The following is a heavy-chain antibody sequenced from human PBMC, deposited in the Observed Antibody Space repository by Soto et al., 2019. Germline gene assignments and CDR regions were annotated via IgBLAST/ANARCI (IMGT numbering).Heavy chain of an antibody. CDR3: ARHGLLGGLVNNNWFDP. J-gene: IGHJ5*02. Sequence: GESLKISCKGSGYSFTSYWIGWVRQMPGKGLEWMGIIYPADSDTRYSPSFQGQVAISADKSISTAYLQWSSLKASDTAMYYCARHGLLGGLVNNNWFDPWGQGTLVTVSS. CDR2: IYPADSDT. V-gene: IGHV5-51*01. CDR1: GYSFTSYW. D-gene: IGHD1-26*01.